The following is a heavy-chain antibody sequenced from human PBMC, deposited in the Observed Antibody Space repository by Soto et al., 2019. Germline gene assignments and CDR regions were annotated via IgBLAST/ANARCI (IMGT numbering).Heavy chain of an antibody. CDR1: GFTFSNAW. CDR3: TKDRGYYGSSGYQRNWYFDL. V-gene: IGHV3-15*07. CDR2: IKSKTDGGST. D-gene: IGHD3-22*01. Sequence: EVQLVESGGGLVKPGGSLRLSCEASGFTFSNAWMNWVRQAPGKGLEWVGRIKSKTDGGSTDYAAPVKGRFTISRGDSKNTMYLQMNSLRTEDTAVYYCTKDRGYYGSSGYQRNWYFDLWGRGTLVTVSS. J-gene: IGHJ2*01.